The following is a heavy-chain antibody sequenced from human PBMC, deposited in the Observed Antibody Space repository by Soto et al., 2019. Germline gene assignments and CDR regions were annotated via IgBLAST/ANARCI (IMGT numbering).Heavy chain of an antibody. D-gene: IGHD5-18*01. Sequence: QVQLVESGGGLVKPGGSLRLSCAASGFIFSDYYMNWIRRAPGKGLEWVSYISSGGGSTYYADSVKGRFTISRDNAKNSLYLQMNSPRADDTAVYYCARGRGGGNGYGSNLFDPWGQGTLVTVSS. CDR2: ISSGGGST. V-gene: IGHV3-11*01. J-gene: IGHJ5*02. CDR3: ARGRGGGNGYGSNLFDP. CDR1: GFIFSDYY.